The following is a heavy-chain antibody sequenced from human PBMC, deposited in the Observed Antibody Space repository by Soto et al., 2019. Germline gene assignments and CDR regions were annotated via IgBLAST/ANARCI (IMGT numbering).Heavy chain of an antibody. CDR2: ISYDGSNK. V-gene: IGHV3-30-3*01. J-gene: IGHJ4*02. D-gene: IGHD6-6*01. Sequence: GGSLRLSCAASGFTFSSYAMHWVRQAPGKGLEWVAVISYDGSNKYYADSVKGRFTISRDNSKNTLYLQMNSLGAEDTAVYYCARVYSSSSGYYFDYWGQGTLVTVSS. CDR1: GFTFSSYA. CDR3: ARVYSSSSGYYFDY.